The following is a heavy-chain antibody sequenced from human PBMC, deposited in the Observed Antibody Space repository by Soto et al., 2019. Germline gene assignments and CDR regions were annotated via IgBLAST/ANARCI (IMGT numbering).Heavy chain of an antibody. V-gene: IGHV3-74*01. D-gene: IGHD3-22*01. CDR3: TNDTFGDWDS. CDR1: EITLNIYW. J-gene: IGHJ4*02. CDR2: INPESTTL. Sequence: EAQLVESGGGLVQPGGSLTLSCKASEITLNIYWMHWIRQAPGKGLVWVSRINPESTTLTYADSVTGRFTISRDSAKNTLYLQMNGLSSEDTDIYDCTNDTFGDWDSWGQGTLVTVSS.